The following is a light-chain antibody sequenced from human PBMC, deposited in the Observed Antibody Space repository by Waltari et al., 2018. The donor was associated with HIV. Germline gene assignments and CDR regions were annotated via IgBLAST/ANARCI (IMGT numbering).Light chain of an antibody. J-gene: IGLJ2*01. CDR1: KLGDKY. Sequence: SYELTQPPSVSMSPGQTATITCSGDKLGDKYVCWYQQKPGQSPLLVISEDSKRPSGIPERFSGSNSGNTATLTIRGTQAMDEADYYCQVWDSSTAVFGGGTKLTVL. CDR3: QVWDSSTAV. V-gene: IGLV3-1*01. CDR2: EDS.